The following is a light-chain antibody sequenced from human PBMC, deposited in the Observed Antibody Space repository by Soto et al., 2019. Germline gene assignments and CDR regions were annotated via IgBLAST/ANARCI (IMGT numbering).Light chain of an antibody. CDR1: QSGSGTY. V-gene: IGKV3-20*01. Sequence: EIVLTQSPATLSSFPGDRVTLSCRASQSGSGTYLAWYQQKPGQAPRLLISGASRRATGIPDRFSGSGSGTDFTLTISSLEPEDFAVYYCQQYGKSPLTFGGGTKVDIK. J-gene: IGKJ4*01. CDR3: QQYGKSPLT. CDR2: GAS.